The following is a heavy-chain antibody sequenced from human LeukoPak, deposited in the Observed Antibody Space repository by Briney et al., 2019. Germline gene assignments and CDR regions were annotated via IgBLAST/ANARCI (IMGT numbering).Heavy chain of an antibody. V-gene: IGHV4-39*07. J-gene: IGHJ4*02. D-gene: IGHD6-13*01. Sequence: SETLSLTCTVSGGSISSSSYYWGWIRQPPGKGLEWIGSIYYSGSTYYNPSLKSRVTISVDTSKNQFSLKLSSVTAADTAVYYCARDQQGPFDYWGQGTLVTVSS. CDR1: GGSISSSSYY. CDR3: ARDQQGPFDY. CDR2: IYYSGST.